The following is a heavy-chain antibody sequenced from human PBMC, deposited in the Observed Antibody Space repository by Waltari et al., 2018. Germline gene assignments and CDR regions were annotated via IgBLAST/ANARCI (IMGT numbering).Heavy chain of an antibody. D-gene: IGHD3-9*01. CDR1: GGSFSGYY. J-gene: IGHJ5*02. CDR3: ARGVPILTGYYNRRGGHWFDP. CDR2: INHSGST. V-gene: IGHV4-34*01. Sequence: QVQLQQWGAGLLKPSETLSLTCAVYGGSFSGYYWSWIRQPPGKGLEWIGEINHSGSTNYNPSLKSRVTISVDTSKNQFSLKLSSVTAADTAVYYCARGVPILTGYYNRRGGHWFDPWGQGTLVTVSS.